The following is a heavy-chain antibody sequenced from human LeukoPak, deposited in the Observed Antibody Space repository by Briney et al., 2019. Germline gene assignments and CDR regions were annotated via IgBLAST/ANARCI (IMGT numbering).Heavy chain of an antibody. Sequence: GGSLRLSCAASGLTVRTNYMNWVRQAPGKGLEWVSVIFGGGSIYYADSVKGRFTISRDNSKNTLYLQMNSLRAEDTALYYCARGGTSYSDHVVYYFDYWGQGTLVTVSS. CDR1: GLTVRTNY. J-gene: IGHJ4*02. D-gene: IGHD4-11*01. CDR2: IFGGGSI. CDR3: ARGGTSYSDHVVYYFDY. V-gene: IGHV3-66*01.